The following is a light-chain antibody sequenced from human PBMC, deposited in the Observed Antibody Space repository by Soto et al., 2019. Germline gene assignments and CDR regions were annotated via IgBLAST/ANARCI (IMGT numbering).Light chain of an antibody. CDR3: CSYAGSYSFV. CDR2: DVS. J-gene: IGLJ1*01. CDR1: SSDVGGYNY. V-gene: IGLV2-11*01. Sequence: QLVLTQPRSVSGSPGQSVTISCTGTSSDVGGYNYVSWYQQHPGKAPKVMIYDVSKRPSGVPDRFSGSKSGNTAYLTISGLQAEDEADYYCCSYAGSYSFVFGSETKLTVL.